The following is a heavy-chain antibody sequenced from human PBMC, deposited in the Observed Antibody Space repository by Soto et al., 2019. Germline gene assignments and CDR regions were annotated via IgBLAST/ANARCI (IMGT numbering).Heavy chain of an antibody. CDR2: IHSSGSI. CDR3: ARDLDGLHDDNSGPYPRPG. V-gene: IGHV4-30-4*01. Sequence: PSETLSLPCTVPAASISSDHYNWICIRQAPGRGLEWIGYIHSSGSIYYNPSLKCRATMSIDTARNQFSLKVSSVTVADTAVYYCARDLDGLHDDNSGPYPRPGWGQGTLVT. CDR1: AASISSDHYN. J-gene: IGHJ1*01. D-gene: IGHD3-22*01.